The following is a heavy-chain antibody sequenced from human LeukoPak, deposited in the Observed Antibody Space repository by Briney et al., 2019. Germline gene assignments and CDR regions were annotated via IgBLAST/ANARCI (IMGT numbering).Heavy chain of an antibody. CDR1: GFTFSSYE. V-gene: IGHV3-48*03. CDR2: ISSSGSTI. D-gene: IGHD3-22*01. Sequence: GSLRLSCAASGFTFSSYEVNWVRQAPGKGLEGVSYISSSGSTIYYADSVKGRFTISRDNAKNSLYLQMNSLRAEDTAVYYCARGPTMKMDVWGKGTTVTVSS. CDR3: ARGPTMKMDV. J-gene: IGHJ6*04.